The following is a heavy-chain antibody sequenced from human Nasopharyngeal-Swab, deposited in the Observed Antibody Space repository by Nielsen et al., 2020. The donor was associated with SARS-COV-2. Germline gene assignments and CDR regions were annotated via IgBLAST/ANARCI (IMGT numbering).Heavy chain of an antibody. CDR3: ARDPGRYSSASVKLYFDY. V-gene: IGHV3-30-3*01. CDR1: GFTFSSYA. Sequence: SLKISCAASGFTFSSYAMHWVRQAPGKGLEWVAVISYDGSNKYYADSVKGRFTISRDNSKNTLNLQMNSLRAEDTAVYYCARDPGRYSSASVKLYFDYWGQGTLVTVSS. CDR2: ISYDGSNK. J-gene: IGHJ4*02. D-gene: IGHD5-18*01.